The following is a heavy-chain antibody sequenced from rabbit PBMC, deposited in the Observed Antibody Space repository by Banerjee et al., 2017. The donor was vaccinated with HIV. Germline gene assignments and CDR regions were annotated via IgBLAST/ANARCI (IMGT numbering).Heavy chain of an antibody. D-gene: IGHD1-1*01. Sequence: QEQLVESGGGLVLPEGSLTLTCKVSGFDFNGNAMCWVRQAPGKGPEWIAYIYAGSSGNTYYASWVNGRFTISKSSSTTVTLQMTSLTAADTATYFCARTANSRYSGGFNLWGPGTLVTVS. CDR1: GFDFNGNA. V-gene: IGHV1S45*01. CDR3: ARTANSRYSGGFNL. CDR2: IYAGSSGNT. J-gene: IGHJ4*01.